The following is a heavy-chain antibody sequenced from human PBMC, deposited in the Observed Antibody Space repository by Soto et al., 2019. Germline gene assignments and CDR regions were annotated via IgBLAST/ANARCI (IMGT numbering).Heavy chain of an antibody. V-gene: IGHV1-18*01. Sequence: QVQLVQSGAEVKKPGASVKVSCKASGYTFTSYGISWVRQAPGQGLEWMGWISAYNGNTNYAQKLQGRVTMTTDTXTXXAYMELRSLRSDDTAVYYCARVLSQFGGVIVPFDYWGQGTLVTVSS. CDR2: ISAYNGNT. D-gene: IGHD3-16*02. CDR1: GYTFTSYG. CDR3: ARVLSQFGGVIVPFDY. J-gene: IGHJ4*02.